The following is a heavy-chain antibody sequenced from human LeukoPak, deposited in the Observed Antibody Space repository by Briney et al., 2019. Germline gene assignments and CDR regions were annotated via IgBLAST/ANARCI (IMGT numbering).Heavy chain of an antibody. Sequence: SETLSLTCAVSGGSITSGPFHWGWPRQTPGRGLEWIGTILHSGSTSYNPSLQSRVTISLDTSKNQFSLKLSSVTAADTAVYYCARTGILSSGDYFDPWGQGTVVTVSS. CDR2: ILHSGST. J-gene: IGHJ5*02. V-gene: IGHV4-39*07. D-gene: IGHD3-10*01. CDR3: ARTGILSSGDYFDP. CDR1: GGSITSGPFH.